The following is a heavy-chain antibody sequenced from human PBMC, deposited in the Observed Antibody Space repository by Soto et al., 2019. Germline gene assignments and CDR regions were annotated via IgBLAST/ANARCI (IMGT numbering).Heavy chain of an antibody. D-gene: IGHD1-1*01. Sequence: QVLLVASGGGLVKAGGSLRLSCAASGFIFSDYYMSWVRQTPGKGLEWISYISTRSTYTNYADSVKGRFTISRDNTKNSLYLQMDSLRVEDTAVYYCARDLAWKRGKVGRYYYGMDVWGQGTTVTVSS. J-gene: IGHJ6*02. CDR1: GFIFSDYY. CDR3: ARDLAWKRGKVGRYYYGMDV. V-gene: IGHV3-11*06. CDR2: ISTRSTYT.